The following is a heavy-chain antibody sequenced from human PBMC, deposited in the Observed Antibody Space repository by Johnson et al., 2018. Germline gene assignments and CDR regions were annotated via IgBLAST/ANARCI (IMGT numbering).Heavy chain of an antibody. CDR2: IKTKIDGGTT. CDR1: EFSFRDAY. Sequence: VQLQEAGGGLVKPGGTLRLCCVASEFSFRDAYMNWVRQTPGKGLEWLGRIKTKIDGGTTDYAAPVKGRFFISRDDSKNTFYLQMNSLKTEDTAVYFCTTGGDVWGHGTLVTVSS. V-gene: IGHV3-15*01. J-gene: IGHJ3*01. CDR3: TTGGDV.